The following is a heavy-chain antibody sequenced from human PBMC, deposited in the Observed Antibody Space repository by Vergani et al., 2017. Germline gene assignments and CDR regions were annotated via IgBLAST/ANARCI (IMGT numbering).Heavy chain of an antibody. Sequence: QLQLQESGPGLVKPSETLSLTCTVSGGSISSSSYYWGWIRQPPGKGLEWIGSIYYSGSTYYNPSLKSRVTISVDTSKNQFSLKLSSVTAADTAVYYCARVFVRGTARRNCYGMDVWGQGTTVTVSS. V-gene: IGHV4-39*07. J-gene: IGHJ6*02. CDR1: GGSISSSSYY. CDR2: IYYSGST. CDR3: ARVFVRGTARRNCYGMDV. D-gene: IGHD1-1*01.